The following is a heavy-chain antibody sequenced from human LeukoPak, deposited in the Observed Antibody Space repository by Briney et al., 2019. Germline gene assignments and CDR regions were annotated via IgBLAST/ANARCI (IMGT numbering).Heavy chain of an antibody. Sequence: SKTLSLTCTVSGGSIRSYYWSWIRQPPGKGLEWIGYIYYSGSTNYNPSLKSRVTISVDTSKNQFSLKLSSVTAADTAVYYCARYYYDSSGYYLAYWGQGTLVTVSS. CDR1: GGSIRSYY. CDR3: ARYYYDSSGYYLAY. D-gene: IGHD3-22*01. CDR2: IYYSGST. J-gene: IGHJ4*02. V-gene: IGHV4-59*01.